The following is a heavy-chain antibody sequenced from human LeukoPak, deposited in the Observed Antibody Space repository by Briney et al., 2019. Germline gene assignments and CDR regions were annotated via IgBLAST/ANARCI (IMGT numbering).Heavy chain of an antibody. J-gene: IGHJ4*02. CDR2: TRSDDSYI. CDR3: AKGTGSYSEYHFDY. Sequence: GGSLRLSCATSGFVFSSHGMHWVRQAPGKGLEWVAFTRSDDSYIYYAASVQGRFTISRDNTNDTLYLQMNSLRTDDTAVYFCAKGTGSYSEYHFDYWGQGTLVTVSS. CDR1: GFVFSSHG. V-gene: IGHV3-30*02. D-gene: IGHD1-1*01.